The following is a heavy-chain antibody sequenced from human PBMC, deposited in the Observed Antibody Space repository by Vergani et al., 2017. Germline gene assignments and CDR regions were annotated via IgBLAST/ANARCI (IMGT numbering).Heavy chain of an antibody. V-gene: IGHV4-4*02. CDR2: IYHSGST. Sequence: QVQLQESGPGLVKPSGTLSLTCAVSGGSISSSNWWSWVRQPPGKGLEWIGEIYHSGSTNYNPSLKSRVTISVDKSKNQFSLKLSSVTAADTAVYYCARVGSTTTVVTPGGNYYYYGMDVWGQGTTVTVSS. CDR3: ARVGSTTTVVTPGGNYYYYGMDV. J-gene: IGHJ6*02. D-gene: IGHD4-23*01. CDR1: GGSISSSNW.